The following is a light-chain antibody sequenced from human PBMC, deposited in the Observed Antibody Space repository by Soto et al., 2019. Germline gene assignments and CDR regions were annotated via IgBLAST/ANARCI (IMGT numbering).Light chain of an antibody. CDR2: LEGSGSY. V-gene: IGLV4-60*03. CDR1: SGHSSYI. J-gene: IGLJ2*01. CDR3: ETWDSNTVV. Sequence: QPVLTQSSSASASLGSSVTLTCTLSSGHSSYIIAWHQQQPGKAPRYLMKLEGSGSYNKGSGVPDRFSGSSSGADRYLTISNLQSEDEADYYCETWDSNTVVFGGGTKVTVL.